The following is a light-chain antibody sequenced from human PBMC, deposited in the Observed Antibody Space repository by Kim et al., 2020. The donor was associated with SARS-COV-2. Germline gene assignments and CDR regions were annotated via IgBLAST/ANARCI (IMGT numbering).Light chain of an antibody. V-gene: IGLV2-14*01. CDR2: EVS. Sequence: QSALTQPASVSGSPGQSITISCTGSRSDIGGYDYVSWYQQHPGRAPKLILYEVSNRPSGISSRFSGSKSGNTASLTISGLQGDDEAYYYCSSYRAAMVPRLFGGGTQLTVL. CDR3: SSYRAAMVPRL. J-gene: IGLJ2*01. CDR1: RSDIGGYDY.